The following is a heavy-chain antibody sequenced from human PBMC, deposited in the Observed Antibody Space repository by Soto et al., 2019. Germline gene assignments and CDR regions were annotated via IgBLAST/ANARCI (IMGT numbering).Heavy chain of an antibody. J-gene: IGHJ4*02. CDR2: INAGNGNT. D-gene: IGHD2-21*02. Sequence: QVQLVQSGAEEKKPGASVKVSCKASGYTFTSYAMHWVRQAPGQRLEWMGWINAGNGNTKYSQKFQSRVTITRDTSASTAYMELSSLRSEDTVVYYCARSIVVVTALDYWGQGTLVTVSS. V-gene: IGHV1-3*05. CDR3: ARSIVVVTALDY. CDR1: GYTFTSYA.